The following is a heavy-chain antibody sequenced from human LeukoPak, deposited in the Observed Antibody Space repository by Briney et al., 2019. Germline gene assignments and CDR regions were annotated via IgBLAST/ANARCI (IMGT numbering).Heavy chain of an antibody. Sequence: SETLSLTCAVSGGSISSSNWWSWVRQPPGKGLEWIGEIYHSGSTNYNPSLKSRVTISVDKSKNQFSLKLRSVTAADTAVYYCAREAGSGSYYSLKHNWFDPWGQGTLVTVSS. V-gene: IGHV4-4*02. CDR1: GGSISSSNW. D-gene: IGHD3-10*01. J-gene: IGHJ5*02. CDR2: IYHSGST. CDR3: AREAGSGSYYSLKHNWFDP.